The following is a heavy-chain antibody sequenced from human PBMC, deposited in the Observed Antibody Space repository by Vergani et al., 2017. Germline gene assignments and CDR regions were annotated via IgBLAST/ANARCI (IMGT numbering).Heavy chain of an antibody. CDR1: GFTFSTYA. J-gene: IGHJ6*03. CDR3: VKAGIVVPAAITGIRAYYYYYMDV. D-gene: IGHD2-2*01. Sequence: EVQLLESGGSLKQPGGSVRLSCAASGFTFSTYAMHWVRQAPGKGLEWVSALTGGGGSTYYADSFKGRFIISRDNSRDTLYLQMNSLRPEDTATYYCVKAGIVVPAAITGIRAYYYYYMDVWGKGTTVTVSS. CDR2: LTGGGGST. V-gene: IGHV3-23*01.